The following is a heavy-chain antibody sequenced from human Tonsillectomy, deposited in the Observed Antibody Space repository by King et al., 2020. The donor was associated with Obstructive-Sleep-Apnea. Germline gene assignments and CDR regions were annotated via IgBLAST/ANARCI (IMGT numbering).Heavy chain of an antibody. CDR3: PRGIIKRDSSGYYYTFDY. CDR2: ISSTSNTI. V-gene: IGHV3-48*04. CDR1: GFTFSSYS. D-gene: IGHD3-22*01. J-gene: IGHJ4*02. Sequence: VQLVESGGGLVQPGGSLRLSCAASGFTFSSYSMNCVRQAPGKGLEWGSYISSTSNTIYYADSVKGRFTISRDNAKNSLYLQMNSLRAEDTAVYYCPRGIIKRDSSGYYYTFDYWGQGTLVTVSS.